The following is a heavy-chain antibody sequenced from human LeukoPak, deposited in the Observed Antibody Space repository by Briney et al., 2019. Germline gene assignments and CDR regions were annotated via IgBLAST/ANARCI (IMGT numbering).Heavy chain of an antibody. V-gene: IGHV3-7*01. CDR3: AELGITMIGGV. J-gene: IGHJ6*04. CDR1: RFTFSNYW. CDR2: IKQDGSEK. D-gene: IGHD3-10*02. Sequence: GGSLRLSCAASRFTFSNYWMSWVRQAPGKGLEWVANIKQDGSEKYYVDSVKGRFTISRDNAKNSLYLQMNSLRAEDTTVYYCAELGITMIGGVWGKGTTVTISS.